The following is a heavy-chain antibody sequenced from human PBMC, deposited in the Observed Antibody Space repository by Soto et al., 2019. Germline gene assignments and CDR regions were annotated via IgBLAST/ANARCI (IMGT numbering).Heavy chain of an antibody. CDR1: GFTFSSYG. Sequence: GGSLRLSCAASGFTFSSYGMHWVRQAPGKGLEWVAVIWYDGSNKYYADSVKGRFTISRDNSKNTLYLQMNSLRAEDTAVYYCAGGRDGYNFDYWGQGTLVTVSS. V-gene: IGHV3-33*01. D-gene: IGHD5-12*01. CDR2: IWYDGSNK. J-gene: IGHJ4*02. CDR3: AGGRDGYNFDY.